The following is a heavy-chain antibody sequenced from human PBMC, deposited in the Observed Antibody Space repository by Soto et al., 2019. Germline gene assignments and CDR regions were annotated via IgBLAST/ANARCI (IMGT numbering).Heavy chain of an antibody. CDR2: IYYSGGT. D-gene: IGHD6-19*01. CDR3: SRGLGRAVPGANWFNP. J-gene: IGHJ5*02. Sequence: SETLSLTCTASGSSLSRYYWSWIRQPPGKGLEWIGHIYYSGGTNYNPSLKSRVTISVDTSKNQFSLKLSSVTAADSAMYCCSRGLGRAVPGANWFNPWAEGILDTFSS. V-gene: IGHV4-59*01. CDR1: GSSLSRYY.